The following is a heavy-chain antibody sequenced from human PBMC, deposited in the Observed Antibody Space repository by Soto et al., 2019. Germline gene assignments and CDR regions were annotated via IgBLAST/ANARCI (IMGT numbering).Heavy chain of an antibody. CDR2: ILYDGSKK. CDR3: AKDLYRGEVGAINYFHYGSDV. D-gene: IGHD1-26*01. CDR1: GFTFSTYG. Sequence: QVQLVESGGGVVQPGRSLRLSCAASGFTFSTYGMHWVRQAPGKGLEWVALILYDGSKKYFADSVKGRFTISRANSKNTLYLQMNSLRAEDTALYYCAKDLYRGEVGAINYFHYGSDVWGQGTTVTVSS. V-gene: IGHV3-30*18. J-gene: IGHJ6*02.